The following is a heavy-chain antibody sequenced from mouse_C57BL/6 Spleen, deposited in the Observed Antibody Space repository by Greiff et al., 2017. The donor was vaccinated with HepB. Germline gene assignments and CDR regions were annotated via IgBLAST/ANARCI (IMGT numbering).Heavy chain of an antibody. CDR1: GYAFSSSW. D-gene: IGHD1-1*01. CDR3: ARGGVVYFDY. V-gene: IGHV1-82*01. J-gene: IGHJ2*01. Sequence: VQLQQSGPELVKPGASVKISCKASGYAFSSSWMNWVKQRPGKGLEWIGRIYPGDGDTNYNGKFKGKATLTADKSSSTAYMQLSSLTSEDSAVDFCARGGVVYFDYWGQGTTLTVSS. CDR2: IYPGDGDT.